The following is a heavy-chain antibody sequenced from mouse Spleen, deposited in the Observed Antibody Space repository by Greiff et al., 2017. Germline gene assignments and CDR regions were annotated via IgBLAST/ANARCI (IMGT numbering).Heavy chain of an antibody. CDR1: GFTFSSYA. CDR3: ARQTPTFYYFDY. Sequence: DVKLVESGGGLVKPGGSLKLSCAASGFTFSSYAMSWVRQTPEKRPEWVATISSGGSYTYYPDSVKGRFTISRDNAKNTLYLQMSSLRSEDTAMYYCARQTPTFYYFDYWGQGTTLTVSS. V-gene: IGHV5-9-3*01. CDR2: ISSGGSYT. J-gene: IGHJ2*01. D-gene: IGHD2-10*01.